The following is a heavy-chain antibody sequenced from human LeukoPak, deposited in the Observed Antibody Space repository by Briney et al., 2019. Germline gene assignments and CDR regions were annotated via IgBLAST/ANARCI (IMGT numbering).Heavy chain of an antibody. CDR1: GGSISSYY. D-gene: IGHD2-15*01. J-gene: IGHJ4*02. CDR2: IYYSGST. V-gene: IGHV4-59*08. Sequence: SETLSLTCTVSGGSISSYYWSWIRQPAGKGLEWIGYIYYSGSTNYNPSLKSRVTISVDTSKNQFSLKLSSVTAADTAVYYCARHVGGYCSGGSCYEPLVEYYFDYWGQGTLVTVSS. CDR3: ARHVGGYCSGGSCYEPLVEYYFDY.